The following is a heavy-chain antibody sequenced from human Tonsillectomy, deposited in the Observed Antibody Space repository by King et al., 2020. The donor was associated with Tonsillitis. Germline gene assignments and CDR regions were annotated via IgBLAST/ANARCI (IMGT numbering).Heavy chain of an antibody. CDR1: GFAFSSYS. V-gene: IGHV3-23*04. CDR2: ITDSGSKT. CDR3: ARGSWGVGPYYVMDV. Sequence: VQLVESGGAWVQPGGSLRLSCAASGFAFSSYSMSWVRQAPGKGPEWGSAITDSGSKTYSADSVAGRLTISRDNSKHTLYLQMNSLRAEDTAIYYCARGSWGVGPYYVMDVWGRGTTVTVSS. J-gene: IGHJ6*02. D-gene: IGHD1-26*01.